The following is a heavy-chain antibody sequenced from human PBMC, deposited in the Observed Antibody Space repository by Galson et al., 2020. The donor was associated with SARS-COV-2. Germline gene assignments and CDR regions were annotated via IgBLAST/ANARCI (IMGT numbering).Heavy chain of an antibody. D-gene: IGHD3-22*01. CDR3: ARDGTYYYDSSGYYNTAIDY. J-gene: IGHJ4*02. CDR1: GFTFSSYW. Sequence: GSLRLSCAASGFTFSSYWMSWVRQAPGKGLEWVANIKQDGSEKFYVDSVKGRFTISRDNAKNSLYLQMNSLRAEDTAVYYCARDGTYYYDSSGYYNTAIDYWGQGTLVTVSS. CDR2: IKQDGSEK. V-gene: IGHV3-7*01.